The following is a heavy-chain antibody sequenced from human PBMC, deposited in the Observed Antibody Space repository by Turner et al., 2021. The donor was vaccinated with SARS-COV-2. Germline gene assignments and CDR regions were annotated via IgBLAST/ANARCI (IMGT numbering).Heavy chain of an antibody. CDR2: ISSSSSYI. V-gene: IGHV3-21*01. D-gene: IGHD2-2*01. J-gene: IGHJ6*02. CDR3: ARDHRPVVVPAAKRAGSYYYGMDV. Sequence: EVQLVESGGGLVKPGGSLRLSCAASGFTFSSYSMNWVRHARGKGLEWVASISSSSSYIYYADSVKGRFTISRDNAKNSLYMQMNSLRAEDTAVYYCARDHRPVVVPAAKRAGSYYYGMDVWGQGTTVTVSS. CDR1: GFTFSSYS.